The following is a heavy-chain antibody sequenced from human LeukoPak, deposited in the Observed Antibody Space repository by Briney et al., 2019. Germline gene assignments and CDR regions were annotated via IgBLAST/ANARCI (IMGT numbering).Heavy chain of an antibody. J-gene: IGHJ4*02. V-gene: IGHV3-23*01. CDR1: GFTFRTSA. D-gene: IGHD2-2*01. CDR3: AKTLVVGRGRLDF. CDR2: VSVRATSS. Sequence: GGSLRLSCAASGFTFRTSAMSWVRQAPGQGLEWVSAVSVRATSSYYVDSVKDRFIITRDDSRNTLYLQMTSLRLEDTALYYCAKTLVVGRGRLDFWGQGTLVTVSS.